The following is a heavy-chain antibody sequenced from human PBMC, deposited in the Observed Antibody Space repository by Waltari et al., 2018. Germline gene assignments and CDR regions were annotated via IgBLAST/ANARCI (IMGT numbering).Heavy chain of an antibody. V-gene: IGHV4-39*07. Sequence: QLQLQESGPGLVKPSETLSLTCTVSGGSLSRSSYYWGWIRQPPGKGLEWIGSIYYSGSTYYNPSLKSRVTISVDTSKNQFSLKLSSVTAADTPVYYCARHWGIGWGQGTLVTVSS. CDR1: GGSLSRSSYY. CDR3: ARHWGIG. J-gene: IGHJ4*02. D-gene: IGHD3-16*01. CDR2: IYYSGST.